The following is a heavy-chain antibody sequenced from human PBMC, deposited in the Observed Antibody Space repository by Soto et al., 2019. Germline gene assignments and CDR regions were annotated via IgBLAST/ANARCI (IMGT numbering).Heavy chain of an antibody. J-gene: IGHJ4*02. CDR2: ISAHNGNT. Sequence: QVHLVQSGAEVKKPGASVKVSCKASGYTFTSYGITWVRQAPGQGLEWMGWISAHNGNTDYAQKLQGRVIVTRDTATRTAYMELRSVLSDATAVYYCARGGYGDYWGQGALVTVSS. CDR3: ARGGYGDY. V-gene: IGHV1-18*01. CDR1: GYTFTSYG. D-gene: IGHD1-1*01.